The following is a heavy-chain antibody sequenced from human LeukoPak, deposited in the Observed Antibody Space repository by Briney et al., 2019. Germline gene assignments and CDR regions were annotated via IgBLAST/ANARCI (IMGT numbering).Heavy chain of an antibody. Sequence: GGSLRLSCAASGFTFSSYSMNWVRQAPGKGLDWVSSISSSSSYIYYADSVKGRFTISRDNAKNSLYLQMNSLRAEDTAVYYCARDGSDCGGDCYSFFFDYWGQGTLVTVSS. CDR2: ISSSSSYI. CDR1: GFTFSSYS. J-gene: IGHJ4*02. D-gene: IGHD2-21*02. CDR3: ARDGSDCGGDCYSFFFDY. V-gene: IGHV3-21*01.